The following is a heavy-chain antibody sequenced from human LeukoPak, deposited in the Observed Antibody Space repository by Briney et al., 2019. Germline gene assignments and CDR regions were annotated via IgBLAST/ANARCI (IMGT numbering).Heavy chain of an antibody. J-gene: IGHJ6*02. CDR1: GFTFGDYA. CDR3: AKDRGSYYFYGMDV. V-gene: IGHV3-43*02. Sequence: GGSLRLSCAASGFTFGDYAMHWVRQAPGKGLEWVSLISGDGGSTYYAASVEGRFTISRDNNKNFLYLQMNSLRTEDTALYYCAKDRGSYYFYGMDVWGQGTTVTVSS. CDR2: ISGDGGST.